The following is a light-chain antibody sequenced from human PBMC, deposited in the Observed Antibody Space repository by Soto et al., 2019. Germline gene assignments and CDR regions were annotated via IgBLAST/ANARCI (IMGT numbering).Light chain of an antibody. CDR3: TSYTSTISHVL. CDR2: EVS. Sequence: QSALTQPAPVSGSPGQSITISCTGTSSDVGGYNYVSWYQQHPGKAPKLIISEVSNRPSGVSTRFSGSKSGNTASLTISGLQAEDEADYYCTSYTSTISHVLFGGGTKLTVL. V-gene: IGLV2-14*03. J-gene: IGLJ2*01. CDR1: SSDVGGYNY.